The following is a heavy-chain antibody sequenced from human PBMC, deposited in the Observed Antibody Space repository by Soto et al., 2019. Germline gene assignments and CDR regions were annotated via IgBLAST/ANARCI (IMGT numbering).Heavy chain of an antibody. Sequence: EVQMVESGGGLVQPGGSLRLSCAASGFTFSSYWMHWVRQVPGKGLVWVSRISTDGSSTYYADSVKGRFTISRDNAKNTLYLQMNTLRAEDTAVYYCVRGLSGYYGYFDYWGQGTLVTVSS. V-gene: IGHV3-74*01. CDR3: VRGLSGYYGYFDY. J-gene: IGHJ4*01. CDR2: ISTDGSST. CDR1: GFTFSSYW. D-gene: IGHD3-9*01.